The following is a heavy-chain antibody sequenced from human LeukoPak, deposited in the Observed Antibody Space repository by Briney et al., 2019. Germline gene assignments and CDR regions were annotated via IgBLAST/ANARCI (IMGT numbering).Heavy chain of an antibody. J-gene: IGHJ5*02. CDR2: IYTSGST. D-gene: IGHD6-13*01. Sequence: PSETLSLTCSVSGGSISSYYWSWIRQPAGKGLEWIGLIYTSGSTNYNPSLKSRVTMSVDTSKNQFSLKLSSVTAADTAVYYCARTSSSWYNEEKNWFDPWGQGTLVTVSS. V-gene: IGHV4-4*07. CDR1: GGSISSYY. CDR3: ARTSSSWYNEEKNWFDP.